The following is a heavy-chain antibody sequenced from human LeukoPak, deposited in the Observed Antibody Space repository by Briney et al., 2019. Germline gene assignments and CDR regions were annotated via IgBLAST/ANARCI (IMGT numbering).Heavy chain of an antibody. Sequence: GGSLRGSCAASGFTFSSYWMSWVRQAPGKGLEWVANIKQDGSEKYYVDSVKGRFTISRDNAKNSLYLQMNSLRAEDTAVYYCARDGDSSGWYKYFDYWGQGTLVTVSS. D-gene: IGHD6-19*01. J-gene: IGHJ4*02. CDR3: ARDGDSSGWYKYFDY. CDR2: IKQDGSEK. CDR1: GFTFSSYW. V-gene: IGHV3-7*01.